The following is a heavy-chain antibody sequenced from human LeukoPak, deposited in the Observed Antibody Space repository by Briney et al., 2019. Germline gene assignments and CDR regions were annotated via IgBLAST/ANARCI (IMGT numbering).Heavy chain of an antibody. V-gene: IGHV3-48*04. CDR1: GFTFSSYS. Sequence: PGGSLRLSCAASGFTFSSYSMNWVRQAPGKGLEWVSYISSSSSTIYYADSVKGRFTISRDNAKNSLYLQMNSLRAEDTAVYYCARDSHYYDSSGQADRGYWGQGTLVTVSS. CDR3: ARDSHYYDSSGQADRGY. J-gene: IGHJ4*02. D-gene: IGHD3-22*01. CDR2: ISSSSSTI.